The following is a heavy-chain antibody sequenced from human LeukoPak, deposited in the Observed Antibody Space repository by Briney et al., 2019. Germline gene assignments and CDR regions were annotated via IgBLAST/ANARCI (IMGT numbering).Heavy chain of an antibody. Sequence: ASEKVSCKASGYTFTSYDINWVRQATGQGLEWMGWMNPNSGNTGYAQKLQGRVTMTRNTSISTAYVELSSLRAEAAAVYYCASLTYYYDSSGYYYDGAFDIWGQGTMVTVSS. V-gene: IGHV1-8*01. CDR3: ASLTYYYDSSGYYYDGAFDI. CDR2: MNPNSGNT. J-gene: IGHJ3*02. CDR1: GYTFTSYD. D-gene: IGHD3-22*01.